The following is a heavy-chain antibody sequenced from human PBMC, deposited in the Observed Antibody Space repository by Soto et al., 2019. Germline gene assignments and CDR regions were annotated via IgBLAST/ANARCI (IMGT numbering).Heavy chain of an antibody. Sequence: SETLSLTCTVSVGSISSGDYYWSWIRQPPGKGLEWIGYIYYSGSTYYNPSLKSRVTISVDTSKNQLSLKLSSVTAAGTAVYYCAREAIAAAGTGFDYWGQGTLVTVS. V-gene: IGHV4-30-4*01. J-gene: IGHJ4*02. CDR3: AREAIAAAGTGFDY. D-gene: IGHD6-13*01. CDR2: IYYSGST. CDR1: VGSISSGDYY.